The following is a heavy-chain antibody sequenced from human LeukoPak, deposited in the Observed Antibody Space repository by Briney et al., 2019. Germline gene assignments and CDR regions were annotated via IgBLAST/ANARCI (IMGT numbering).Heavy chain of an antibody. J-gene: IGHJ4*02. CDR2: IGTGGTT. CDR3: ACDPVEGGLDY. D-gene: IGHD2-15*01. CDR1: GFSLSVYS. V-gene: IGHV3-69-1*01. Sequence: GGSLRLSCSVSGFSLSVYSMDWVRQAPGQGLEWISYIGTGGTTYYADSVLGRFTVSRDNAKKSVYLQMNSLTVDDTAVYYCACDPVEGGLDYWGQGTLVTVSS.